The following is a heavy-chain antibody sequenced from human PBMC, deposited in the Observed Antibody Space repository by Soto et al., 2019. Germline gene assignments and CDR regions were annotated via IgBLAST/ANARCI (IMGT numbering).Heavy chain of an antibody. D-gene: IGHD3-3*01. CDR2: IYYSGST. J-gene: IGHJ4*02. CDR1: GGSISSYY. Sequence: SETLSLTCTVSGGSISSYYWSWIRQPPGKGLEWIGYIYYSGSTNYNPSLKSRVTISVDTSKNQFSLKLSSVTAADTAVYYCARGERFLEWLPNFDYWGQGTLVTVSS. CDR3: ARGERFLEWLPNFDY. V-gene: IGHV4-59*01.